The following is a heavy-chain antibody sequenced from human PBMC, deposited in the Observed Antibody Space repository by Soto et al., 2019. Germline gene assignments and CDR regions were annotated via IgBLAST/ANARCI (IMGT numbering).Heavy chain of an antibody. D-gene: IGHD1-26*01. Sequence: SETLSLTCAVSGGSVSSGSYYWTWIRQPPGRGLEWIGYIYYTGSTDSNPSLKSRVTISLDRSRNQFSLNLKSVTAADTAVYYCVRVPGGLYRGSDYWGQGTLVTAPQ. V-gene: IGHV4-61*01. CDR3: VRVPGGLYRGSDY. CDR2: IYYTGST. J-gene: IGHJ4*02. CDR1: GGSVSSGSYY.